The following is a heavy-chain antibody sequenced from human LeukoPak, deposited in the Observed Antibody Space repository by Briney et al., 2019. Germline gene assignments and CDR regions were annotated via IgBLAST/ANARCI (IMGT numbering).Heavy chain of an antibody. V-gene: IGHV3-23*01. Sequence: GGSLRLSCPASGFTFSSYAMSWVRQAPGKGLEWVSAISGGGGSTYYADSVKGRFTISRDNSKNTLYLQMNSLRAEDTAVYYCAKGKLKSGYDYGTDWYFDLWGRGTLVTVSS. J-gene: IGHJ2*01. CDR2: ISGGGGST. CDR3: AKGKLKSGYDYGTDWYFDL. CDR1: GFTFSSYA. D-gene: IGHD5-12*01.